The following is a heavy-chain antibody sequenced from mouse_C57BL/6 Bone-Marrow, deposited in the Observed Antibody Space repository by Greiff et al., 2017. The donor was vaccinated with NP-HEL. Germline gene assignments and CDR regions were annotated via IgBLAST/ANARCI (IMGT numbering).Heavy chain of an antibody. CDR1: GFTFTDYY. CDR3: ASLYGSSYEFDY. D-gene: IGHD1-1*01. CDR2: IRNKANGYTT. Sequence: EVKVVESGGGLVQPGGSLSLSCAASGFTFTDYYMSWVRQPPGKALEWLGFIRNKANGYTTEYSASVKGRFTMSRDNSQSILYLQMNALRAEDSATYYCASLYGSSYEFDYWGQGTTLTVSS. J-gene: IGHJ2*01. V-gene: IGHV7-3*01.